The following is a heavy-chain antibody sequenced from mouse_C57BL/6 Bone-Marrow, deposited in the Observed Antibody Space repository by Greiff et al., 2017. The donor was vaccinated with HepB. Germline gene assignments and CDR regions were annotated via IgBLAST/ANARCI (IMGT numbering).Heavy chain of an antibody. Sequence: EVQGVESGGGLVKPGGSLKLSCAASGFTFSSYTMSWVRQTPEKRLEWVATISGGGGNTYYPDSVKGRFTISRDNAKNTLYLQMSSLRSEDTALYYCARLMITTGYYYAMDYWGQGTSVTVSS. CDR2: ISGGGGNT. D-gene: IGHD2-4*01. J-gene: IGHJ4*01. V-gene: IGHV5-9*01. CDR1: GFTFSSYT. CDR3: ARLMITTGYYYAMDY.